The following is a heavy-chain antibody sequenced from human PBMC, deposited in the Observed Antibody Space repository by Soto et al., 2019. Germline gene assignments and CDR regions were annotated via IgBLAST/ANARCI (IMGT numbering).Heavy chain of an antibody. V-gene: IGHV3-72*01. D-gene: IGHD2-2*03. CDR3: AKDNDLDRDGPFDY. J-gene: IGHJ4*02. Sequence: EVELVESGGGLVQAGGSLRVSCGVSGFTSSDHYMDWVRQAPGKGLEWVGRTANKRSRYTTEYAASVKGRFIISRDDSKNSVYLQMNSLRTEDTALYYCAKDNDLDRDGPFDYWGQGILVTVSS. CDR1: GFTSSDHY. CDR2: TANKRSRYTT.